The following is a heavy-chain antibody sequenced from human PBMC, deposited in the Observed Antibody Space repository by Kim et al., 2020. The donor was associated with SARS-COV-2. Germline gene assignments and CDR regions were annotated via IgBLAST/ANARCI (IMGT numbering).Heavy chain of an antibody. V-gene: IGHV1-69*13. J-gene: IGHJ6*02. CDR1: GGTFGNYG. CDR2: IIPVSDTR. D-gene: IGHD1-1*01. Sequence: SVKVSCKTSGGTFGNYGFAWVRLAPGQGLEWMGGIIPVSDTRDYAQKFQGRLTFIADESTSTAYMELTTLKSDDTTVYYCARARTGSLYYYFGMDVWGPGTTVTVSS. CDR3: ARARTGSLYYYFGMDV.